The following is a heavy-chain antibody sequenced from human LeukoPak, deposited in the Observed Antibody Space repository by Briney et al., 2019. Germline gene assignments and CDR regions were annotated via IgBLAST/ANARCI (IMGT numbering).Heavy chain of an antibody. CDR3: AREGSSAINTNWFDP. J-gene: IGHJ5*02. V-gene: IGHV1-2*02. CDR1: GYTFTGYY. Sequence: ASVKASCKASGYTFTGYYIHWVRQAPGQGLEWMGWINPDSGATEYAQKFQGRVTMTRDTSITTAYMELNRLTSDDTAVYYCAREGSSAINTNWFDPWGQGTLVAVSS. CDR2: INPDSGAT. D-gene: IGHD2-21*01.